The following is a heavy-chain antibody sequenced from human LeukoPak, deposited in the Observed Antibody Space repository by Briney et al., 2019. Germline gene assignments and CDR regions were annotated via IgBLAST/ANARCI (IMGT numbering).Heavy chain of an antibody. CDR3: ARESSPYYDYVWGSYRYSLD. J-gene: IGHJ4*02. CDR2: IIPIFGTA. CDR1: GGTFSSYA. V-gene: IGHV1-69*05. D-gene: IGHD3-16*02. Sequence: SVKVSCKASGGTFSSYAISWVRQAPGQGLERMGGIIPIFGTANYAQKFQGRVTITTDESTSTAYMELSSLRSEDTAVYYCARESSPYYDYVWGSYRYSLDWGQGTLVTVSS.